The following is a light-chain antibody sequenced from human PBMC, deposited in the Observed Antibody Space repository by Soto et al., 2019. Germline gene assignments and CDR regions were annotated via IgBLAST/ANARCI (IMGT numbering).Light chain of an antibody. CDR3: CSYTSSSTYV. V-gene: IGLV2-14*01. Sequence: QSVLTQPASVSGSPGQSITISCTGTSSDVGGYNYVSWCQQLPGKAPKLMIYDVSNRPSGVSNRFSGSKSGNTASLTISGLQAEDEADYYCCSYTSSSTYVFGTGTKVTVL. J-gene: IGLJ1*01. CDR2: DVS. CDR1: SSDVGGYNY.